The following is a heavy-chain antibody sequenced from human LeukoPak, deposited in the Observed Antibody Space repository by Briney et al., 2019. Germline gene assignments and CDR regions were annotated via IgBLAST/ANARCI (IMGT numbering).Heavy chain of an antibody. J-gene: IGHJ3*02. Sequence: GGSLRLSCAASGFIFRSYSMNWVRQAPGKGLEWVAFITSSSDTISYADSVKGRFTISRDNAKNSLYLQMNSLRAEDTAVYYCNIREILLWGTFAFDIWGQGTMVTVSS. CDR2: ITSSSDTI. D-gene: IGHD3-10*01. CDR1: GFIFRSYS. CDR3: NIREILLWGTFAFDI. V-gene: IGHV3-48*01.